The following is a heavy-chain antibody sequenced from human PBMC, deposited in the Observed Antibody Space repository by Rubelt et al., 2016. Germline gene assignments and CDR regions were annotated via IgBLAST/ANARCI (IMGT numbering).Heavy chain of an antibody. CDR2: IHYSGGI. V-gene: IGHV4-59*08. Sequence: QVQLQESGPGLVKPSETLSLTCSVSGVSIRSYYWSWIRQPPGKGLEWIGNIHYSGGINYNYSLKSRVAMSVDTSTSQFSLKLSSVTAAETAVYYCARGKGGSSTIDYWGQGTLVTVSS. D-gene: IGHD2-2*01. CDR3: ARGKGGSSTIDY. CDR1: GVSIRSYY. J-gene: IGHJ4*02.